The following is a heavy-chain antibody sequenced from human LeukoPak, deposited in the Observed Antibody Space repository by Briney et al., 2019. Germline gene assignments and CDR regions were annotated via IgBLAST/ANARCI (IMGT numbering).Heavy chain of an antibody. D-gene: IGHD3-10*01. CDR3: VRDSTSGVDY. Sequence: PGGSLRLSCAASGFIFSNYWTLWFRQAPGKGPMFVSRINDDGSGTVYADSVNGRFIMSRDNAKNTLYLQMDSLGAEDTAVYYCVRDSTSGVDYWGQGTLVTVSS. J-gene: IGHJ4*02. CDR1: GFIFSNYW. V-gene: IGHV3-74*01. CDR2: INDDGSGT.